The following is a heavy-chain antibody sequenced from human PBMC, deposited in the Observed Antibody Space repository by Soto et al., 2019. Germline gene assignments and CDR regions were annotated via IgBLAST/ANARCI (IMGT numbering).Heavy chain of an antibody. D-gene: IGHD3-9*01. CDR2: IYHSGST. CDR1: GGSIISGGYC. Sequence: SETLSLTCDVSGGSIISGGYCWSCIRQAPWKGLEWIGYIYHSGSTYYNPSLKSRVTISVDRSKNQFSLKLSSVTAADTAVYYCARENYDILTGYRTLDYWGQGTLVTVSS. J-gene: IGHJ4*02. V-gene: IGHV4-30-2*01. CDR3: ARENYDILTGYRTLDY.